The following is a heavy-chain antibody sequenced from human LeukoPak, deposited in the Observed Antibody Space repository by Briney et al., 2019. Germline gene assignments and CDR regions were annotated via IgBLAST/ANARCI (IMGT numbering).Heavy chain of an antibody. Sequence: SSETLSLTCTVSGGSISSYYWSWIRQPPGKGLEWIGYIYYSGSTNYNPSLKGRVTISVDTSKNQFSLKLSSVTAADTAVYYCAGEWLRGWFDPWGQGTLVTVSS. V-gene: IGHV4-59*01. CDR2: IYYSGST. CDR1: GGSISSYY. J-gene: IGHJ5*02. D-gene: IGHD5-12*01. CDR3: AGEWLRGWFDP.